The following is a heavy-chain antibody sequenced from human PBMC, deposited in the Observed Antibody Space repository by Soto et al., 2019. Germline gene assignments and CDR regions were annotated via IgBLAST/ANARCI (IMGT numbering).Heavy chain of an antibody. J-gene: IGHJ3*02. Sequence: QLHLVQSGAVVKKPGASVTVSCSASGYPVTAYYMHWVRQAPGRGLEWMGGINPATGAAKYTQTFQGRVTSTGDTSTSTVFMELSGLPSEDTAVFYCARGGGVGVAGSAAFEMWGQGTLVTVSS. CDR1: GYPVTAYY. CDR2: INPATGAA. V-gene: IGHV1-2*01. CDR3: ARGGGVGVAGSAAFEM. D-gene: IGHD3-3*01.